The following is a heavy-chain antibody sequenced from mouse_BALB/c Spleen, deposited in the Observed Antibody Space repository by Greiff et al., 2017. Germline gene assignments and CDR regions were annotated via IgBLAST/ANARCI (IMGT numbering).Heavy chain of an antibody. Sequence: EVKLMESGGGLVKPGGSLKLSCAASGFTFSDYYMYWVRQTPEKRLEWVATISDGGSYTYYPDSVKGRFTISRDNAKNTLYLEMSSLRSEDTAMYYCARAGYYGSSPDYWGQGTTLTVSS. CDR2: ISDGGSYT. D-gene: IGHD1-1*01. J-gene: IGHJ2*01. CDR3: ARAGYYGSSPDY. CDR1: GFTFSDYY. V-gene: IGHV5-4*02.